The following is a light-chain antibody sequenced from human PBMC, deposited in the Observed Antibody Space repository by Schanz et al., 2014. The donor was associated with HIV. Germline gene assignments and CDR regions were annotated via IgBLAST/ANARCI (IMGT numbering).Light chain of an antibody. Sequence: QSALTQPASVSGSPGQSITISCNGTTSDVGLYTYVSWYQQHPGKAPKLMIYEVTNRPSGVSSRFSGSKSGNTASLTISGLQAEDEADYYCCSYTTTSTYVFGAGTKLTVL. CDR2: EVT. V-gene: IGLV2-14*01. CDR1: TSDVGLYTY. J-gene: IGLJ1*01. CDR3: CSYTTTSTYV.